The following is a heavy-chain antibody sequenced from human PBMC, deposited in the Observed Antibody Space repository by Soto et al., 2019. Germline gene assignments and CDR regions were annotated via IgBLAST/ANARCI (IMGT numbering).Heavy chain of an antibody. V-gene: IGHV4-31*03. D-gene: IGHD3-22*01. Sequence: SETLSLTCTVSGGSFSSGGYYWSWIRQHPGKGLEWIGYIYYSGSTYYNPSLKSRVTISVDTSKNQFSLKLSSVTAADTAVYYCAMTLPITMIVVAVAFDIWGQGTMVTVSS. J-gene: IGHJ3*02. CDR3: AMTLPITMIVVAVAFDI. CDR1: GGSFSSGGYY. CDR2: IYYSGST.